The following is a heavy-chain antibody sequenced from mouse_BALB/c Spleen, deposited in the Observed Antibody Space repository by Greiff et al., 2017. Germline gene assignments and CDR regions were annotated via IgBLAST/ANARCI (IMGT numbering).Heavy chain of an antibody. Sequence: QVQLQQSGAELAKPGASVKMSCKASGYTFTSYWMHWVKRRPGQGLEWIGYINPSTGYTEYNQKFKDKATLTADKSSSTAYMQLSSLTSEDSAVYYCARNYGSSFAWFAYWGQGTLVTVSA. V-gene: IGHV1-7*01. CDR2: INPSTGYT. CDR1: GYTFTSYW. CDR3: ARNYGSSFAWFAY. D-gene: IGHD1-1*01. J-gene: IGHJ3*01.